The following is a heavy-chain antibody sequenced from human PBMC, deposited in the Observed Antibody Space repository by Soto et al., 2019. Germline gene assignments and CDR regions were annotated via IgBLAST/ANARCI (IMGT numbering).Heavy chain of an antibody. Sequence: EVQLLESGGGLVQPGGSLRLSCAASGFTFSSYAMSWVRQAPGKGLEWVSAISGSGGSTYYADSVKGRFTISRDNSKNTLYLQMNSLRAEDTAVYYCANGGVNFYCYYMDVWGKGTTVTVSS. CDR2: ISGSGGST. V-gene: IGHV3-23*01. D-gene: IGHD3-16*01. J-gene: IGHJ6*03. CDR1: GFTFSSYA. CDR3: ANGGVNFYCYYMDV.